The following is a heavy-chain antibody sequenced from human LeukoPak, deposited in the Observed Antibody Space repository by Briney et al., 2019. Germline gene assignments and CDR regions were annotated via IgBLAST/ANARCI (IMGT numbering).Heavy chain of an antibody. V-gene: IGHV3-21*01. CDR3: ARAYSSGWAGLDY. J-gene: IGHJ4*02. CDR2: ISSSSSNI. CDR1: GFAFSSYS. D-gene: IGHD6-19*01. Sequence: PGXSLRLSCAASGFAFSSYSMNWVRQAPGKGLEWVSYISSSSSNIHYADSVKGRLTISRDNAKNSLYLQMNSLRAEDTAVYYCARAYSSGWAGLDYWGQGTLVTVSS.